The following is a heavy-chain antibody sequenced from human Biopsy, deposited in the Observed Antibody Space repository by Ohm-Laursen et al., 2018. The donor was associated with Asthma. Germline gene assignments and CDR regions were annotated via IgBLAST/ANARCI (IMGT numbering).Heavy chain of an antibody. CDR2: ISYDGSSI. V-gene: IGHV3-30*14. J-gene: IGHJ3*02. Sequence: SLRLSCAAPRFTYEMHWVRQAPGKGLEWVAVISYDGSSIYYADSVKGRFTISRDNSKNTLSLQMNSLRAEDTAVYYCARAYGGSFFSGPFDIWGQGTMVTVSS. CDR3: ARAYGGSFFSGPFDI. CDR1: RFTYE. D-gene: IGHD4-23*01.